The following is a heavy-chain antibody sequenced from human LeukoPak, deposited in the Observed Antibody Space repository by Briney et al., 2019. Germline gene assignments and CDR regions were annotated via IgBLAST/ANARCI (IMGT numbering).Heavy chain of an antibody. CDR3: AREGGYGGVFDY. V-gene: IGHV3-7*05. Sequence: GGSLRLSCAASAFTFSSYWMTWVRQAPGKGLEWVANIKQDGSEKYYVGSVKGRFTISRDNTKNLLYLQMNSLRAEDTAVYYCAREGGYGGVFDYWGQGTLVTVSS. J-gene: IGHJ4*02. CDR1: AFTFSSYW. CDR2: IKQDGSEK. D-gene: IGHD5-12*01.